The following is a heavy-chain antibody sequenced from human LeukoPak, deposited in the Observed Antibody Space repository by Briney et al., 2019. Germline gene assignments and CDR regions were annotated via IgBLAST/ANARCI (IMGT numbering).Heavy chain of an antibody. D-gene: IGHD1-26*01. J-gene: IGHJ6*02. CDR2: IYYSGST. CDR1: GGSISSGGYY. CDR3: ATLWEPANYYGMDV. Sequence: PSETLSLTCTVSGGSISSGGYYWSWIRQHPGKGLEWIEYIYYSGSTYYNPSLKSRVTISVDTSKSQFSLKLSSVTAADTAVYYCATLWEPANYYGMDVWGQGTTVTVSS. V-gene: IGHV4-31*03.